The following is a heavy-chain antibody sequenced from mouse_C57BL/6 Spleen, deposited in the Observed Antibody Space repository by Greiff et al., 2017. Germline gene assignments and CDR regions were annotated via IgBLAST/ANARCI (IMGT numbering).Heavy chain of an antibody. D-gene: IGHD2-4*01. Sequence: QVQLQQPGAELVRPGASVTLSCKASGYTFTDYEMHWVKQTPVHGLEWIGAIDPETGGTAYNQKFKGKAILTADKSSSTAYMELRSLTSEDSAVYYCTRKGLRRVYYYAMDYWGQGTSVTVSS. CDR1: GYTFTDYE. CDR2: IDPETGGT. J-gene: IGHJ4*01. V-gene: IGHV1-15*01. CDR3: TRKGLRRVYYYAMDY.